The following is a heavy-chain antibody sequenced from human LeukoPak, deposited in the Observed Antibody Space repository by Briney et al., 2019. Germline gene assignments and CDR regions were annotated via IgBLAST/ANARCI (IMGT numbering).Heavy chain of an antibody. V-gene: IGHV3-30*04. Sequence: GGSLRLFCAASGFTFSSYIIHWVRQAPGKGLEWVAVISYDGTDKCYADSVKGRFTISRDNSKNTLYAQMNSLRAEDTAVYYCARGSFGAGVGATMDDACDIWGQGTMVTVSS. CDR2: ISYDGTDK. D-gene: IGHD1-26*01. J-gene: IGHJ3*02. CDR3: ARGSFGAGVGATMDDACDI. CDR1: GFTFSSYI.